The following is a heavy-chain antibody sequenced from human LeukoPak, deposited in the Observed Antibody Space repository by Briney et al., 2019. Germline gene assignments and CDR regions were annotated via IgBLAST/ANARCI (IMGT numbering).Heavy chain of an antibody. CDR1: GYTFTGYY. D-gene: IGHD3-22*01. J-gene: IGHJ4*02. V-gene: IGHV1-2*02. CDR2: IYPNSGGT. Sequence: GASVKVSCKASGYTFTGYYMHWVRQAPGQGLEWMGWIYPNSGGTNYAQKFQGRVTMTRDTSISTAYMELSRLRSDDTAVYYCARGRRITMIVVVNYLNYWGQGTLVTVSS. CDR3: ARGRRITMIVVVNYLNY.